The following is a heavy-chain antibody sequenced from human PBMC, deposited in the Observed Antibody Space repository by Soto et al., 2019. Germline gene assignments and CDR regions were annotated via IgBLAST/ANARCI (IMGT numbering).Heavy chain of an antibody. CDR2: IYYSGST. Sequence: SETLSLTCTVSGGSISSGDYYWSWIRQPPGKGLEWIGYIYYSGSTYYNPSLKSRVTISVDTFKNKFSLKLSSVPAADTAVYDCARGYYDFWSGSFNWFDPWGQGTLVTVSS. D-gene: IGHD3-3*01. V-gene: IGHV4-30-4*01. J-gene: IGHJ5*02. CDR1: GGSISSGDYY. CDR3: ARGYYDFWSGSFNWFDP.